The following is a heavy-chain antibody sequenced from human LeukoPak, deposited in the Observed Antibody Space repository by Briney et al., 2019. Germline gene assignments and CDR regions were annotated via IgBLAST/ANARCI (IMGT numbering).Heavy chain of an antibody. Sequence: ASVKVSCKASGYTFSSYDINWVRQATGQGLEWMGWMNPNSGNTGYAQKFQGRVTMTRNTSISTAYMELSSLRSEDTAVYYCARGVVRGVIPYYYYYYMDVRGKGTTVTVSS. J-gene: IGHJ6*03. CDR2: MNPNSGNT. D-gene: IGHD3-10*01. CDR1: GYTFSSYD. CDR3: ARGVVRGVIPYYYYYYMDV. V-gene: IGHV1-8*02.